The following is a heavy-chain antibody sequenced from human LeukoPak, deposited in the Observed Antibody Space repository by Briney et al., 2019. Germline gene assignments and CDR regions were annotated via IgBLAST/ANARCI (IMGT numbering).Heavy chain of an antibody. V-gene: IGHV1-46*01. CDR2: INPSGGST. J-gene: IGHJ4*02. CDR1: GYTVTSYY. CDR3: AREGATDDYFDY. D-gene: IGHD1-26*01. Sequence: ASVKVSCKASGYTVTSYYMHWVRQAPGQGLEWMGIINPSGGSTSYAQKFQGRVTMTRGTSTSTVYMELSSLRSEDTAVYYCAREGATDDYFDYWGQGTLVTVSS.